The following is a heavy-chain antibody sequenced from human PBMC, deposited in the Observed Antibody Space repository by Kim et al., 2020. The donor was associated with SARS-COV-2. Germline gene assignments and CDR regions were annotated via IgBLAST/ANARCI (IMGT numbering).Heavy chain of an antibody. V-gene: IGHV3-33*01. Sequence: GGSLRLSCAASGFTFSSYGMHWVRQAPGKGLEWVAVIWYDGSNKYYADSVKGRFTISRDNSKNTLYLQMNSLRAEDTAVYYCARDEKDIVVVPAAMGADYWGQGTLVTVSS. J-gene: IGHJ4*02. CDR2: IWYDGSNK. CDR1: GFTFSSYG. CDR3: ARDEKDIVVVPAAMGADY. D-gene: IGHD2-2*01.